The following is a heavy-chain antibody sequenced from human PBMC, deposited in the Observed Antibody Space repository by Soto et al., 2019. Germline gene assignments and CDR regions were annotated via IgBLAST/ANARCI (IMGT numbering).Heavy chain of an antibody. V-gene: IGHV4-59*01. J-gene: IGHJ4*02. CDR2: VFYSGST. CDR1: GGSISSYY. Sequence: PSETLSLTCAASGGSISSYYWSWIRQPPGKGLELIGYVFYSGSTNYSPSLKSRVTISLDTSKNRFSLKLNSVTAADTAVYYCVRAGSGYSFDYWGQGTLGTVSS. D-gene: IGHD3-9*01. CDR3: VRAGSGYSFDY.